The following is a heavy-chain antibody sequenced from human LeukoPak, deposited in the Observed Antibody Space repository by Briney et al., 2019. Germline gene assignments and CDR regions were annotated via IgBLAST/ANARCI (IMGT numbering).Heavy chain of an antibody. CDR2: IYHSGST. D-gene: IGHD2-2*01. J-gene: IGHJ4*02. Sequence: KSSETLSLTCAVSGYSISSGYYWGWIRQPPGKGLEWIGSIYHSGSTYYNPSLKSRVTISVDTSKNQFSLKLSSVTAADTAVYYCARHSVPAAIDYWGQGTLVTVSS. V-gene: IGHV4-38-2*01. CDR3: ARHSVPAAIDY. CDR1: GYSISSGYY.